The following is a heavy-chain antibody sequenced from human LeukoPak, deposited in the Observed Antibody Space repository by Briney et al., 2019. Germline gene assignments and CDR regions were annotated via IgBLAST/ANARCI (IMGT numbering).Heavy chain of an antibody. V-gene: IGHV1-46*01. CDR3: ARDPHYYGSSGSWYYFDY. J-gene: IGHJ4*02. CDR2: INPSGGST. Sequence: ASVKVSCKASGYTFTSYYMHWVRQAPGQGLEWMGIINPSGGSTSYAQKFQGRVTMTRDTSTSTVYMELSSLRSEDTAVYYCARDPHYYGSSGSWYYFDYWGQGTLVTVSS. CDR1: GYTFTSYY. D-gene: IGHD3-22*01.